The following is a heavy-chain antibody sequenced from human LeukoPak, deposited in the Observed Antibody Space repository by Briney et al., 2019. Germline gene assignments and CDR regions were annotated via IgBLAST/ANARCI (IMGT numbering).Heavy chain of an antibody. V-gene: IGHV5-51*01. J-gene: IGHJ6*04. CDR2: IDPGDSDT. CDR3: ARSASSDGYNYISWMDV. CDR1: GYSFTSYW. D-gene: IGHD5-24*01. Sequence: GESLKISCKGSGYSFTSYWIGWVREMPGKGVEWMGIIDPGDSDTRYSPSFQGQVTISADKSIRASYLHVARLKASDTAMYYCARSASSDGYNYISWMDVWGKGTTVSVSS.